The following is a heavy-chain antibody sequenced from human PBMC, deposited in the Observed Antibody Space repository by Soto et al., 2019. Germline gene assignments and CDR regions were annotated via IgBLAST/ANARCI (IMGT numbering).Heavy chain of an antibody. CDR1: GFTFSSYA. Sequence: GGSLRLSCAASGFTFSSYAMSWVRQAPGKGLVWVSAISGSGCSTYYADSVKGRFTISRDNSKNTLYLQMNSLRAEDTAVYYCAKQSRDYYYYMDVWGKGTTVTVSS. V-gene: IGHV3-23*01. CDR2: ISGSGCST. J-gene: IGHJ6*03. CDR3: AKQSRDYYYYMDV.